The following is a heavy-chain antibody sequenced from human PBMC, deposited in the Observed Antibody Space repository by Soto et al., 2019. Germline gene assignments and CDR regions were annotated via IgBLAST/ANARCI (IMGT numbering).Heavy chain of an antibody. CDR2: ISYDGSNK. V-gene: IGHV3-30-3*01. CDR1: GFTFSSYA. J-gene: IGHJ4*02. Sequence: GGSLRLSCAASGFTFSSYAMHWVRQAPGKGLEWVAVISYDGSNKYYADSVKGRFTISRDNSKNTLYLQMNSLRAEDTAVYYCARKRDYYDSSGYSHFDYWGQGTLVTVSS. D-gene: IGHD3-22*01. CDR3: ARKRDYYDSSGYSHFDY.